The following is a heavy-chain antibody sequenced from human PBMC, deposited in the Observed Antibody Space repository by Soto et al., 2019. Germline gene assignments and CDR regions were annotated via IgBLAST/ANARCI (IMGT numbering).Heavy chain of an antibody. D-gene: IGHD1-1*01. J-gene: IGHJ5*02. Sequence: QVQLQESGPGLVKPSETLSLTCTVSGASISGFYWSWIRKSAGKGLEWIGRIYATGTTDYNPSLKSRVMMSVDTSKKKFSLELRSVTAADTAVYYCVRDGTKTLRDWFDPWGQGISVTVSS. CDR3: VRDGTKTLRDWFDP. CDR2: IYATGTT. CDR1: GASISGFY. V-gene: IGHV4-4*07.